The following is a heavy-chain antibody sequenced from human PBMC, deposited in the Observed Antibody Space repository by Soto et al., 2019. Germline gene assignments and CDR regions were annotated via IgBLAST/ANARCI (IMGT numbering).Heavy chain of an antibody. J-gene: IGHJ6*02. V-gene: IGHV4-4*07. CDR3: ARDWGTVRGKTRSYYSGMDV. D-gene: IGHD3-10*01. CDR2: IYTSGST. Sequence: SETLSLTCTVSGGSISSYYWSWIRQPAGKGLEWIGRIYTSGSTNYNPSLKSRVTMSVDTSKNQFSLKLSSVTAADTAVYYCARDWGTVRGKTRSYYSGMDVWGQGTTVTVSS. CDR1: GGSISSYY.